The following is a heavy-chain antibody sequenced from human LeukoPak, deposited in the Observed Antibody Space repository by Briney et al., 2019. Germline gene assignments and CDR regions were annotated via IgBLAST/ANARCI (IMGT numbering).Heavy chain of an antibody. D-gene: IGHD2-15*01. CDR1: GGSISSYY. CDR2: IYYSGST. Sequence: PSETLSLTCTVSGGSISSYYWSWIRQPPGKGLEWIGYIYYSGSTNYNPSLKSRVTISVDTSKNQFSLKLSSVTAADTAVYYCARSVEGYCSGGSCYYYYYYMDVWGKGTTVTVSS. V-gene: IGHV4-59*01. J-gene: IGHJ6*03. CDR3: ARSVEGYCSGGSCYYYYYYMDV.